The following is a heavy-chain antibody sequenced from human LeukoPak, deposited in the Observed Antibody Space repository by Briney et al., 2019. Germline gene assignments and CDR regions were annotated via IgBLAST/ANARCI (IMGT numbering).Heavy chain of an antibody. CDR3: AKERYYYDSSGYLDP. V-gene: IGHV3-23*01. J-gene: IGHJ4*02. D-gene: IGHD3-22*01. CDR1: GFTFSSYA. CDR2: ISGSGGST. Sequence: GGSLRLSCAASGFTFSSYAMSWVRQAPGKRLEWVSAISGSGGSTYYADSVKGRFTISRDNSKNTLYLQMNSLRAEDTAVYYCAKERYYYDSSGYLDPWGQGTLVTVSS.